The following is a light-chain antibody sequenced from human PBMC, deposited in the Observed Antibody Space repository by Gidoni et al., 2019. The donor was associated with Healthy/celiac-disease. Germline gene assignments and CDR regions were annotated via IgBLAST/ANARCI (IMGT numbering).Light chain of an antibody. Sequence: SYELTQPPSVSVSPGQTARIPCSGDALPKQYAYWYQQKPGQAPVLVIYKDSERPSGIPERFSGSSSGTTVTLTIRGVQAEDEADYYCQSADSSGTSWVFGGGTKLTVL. CDR2: KDS. J-gene: IGLJ3*02. CDR3: QSADSSGTSWV. V-gene: IGLV3-25*02. CDR1: ALPKQY.